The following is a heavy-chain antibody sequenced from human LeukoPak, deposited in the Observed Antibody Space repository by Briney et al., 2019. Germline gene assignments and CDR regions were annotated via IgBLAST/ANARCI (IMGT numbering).Heavy chain of an antibody. CDR1: GFTFSTYW. D-gene: IGHD5-12*01. Sequence: GGSLRLSCAASGFTFSTYWMTWVRQAPGKGLEWVANIKEDGSREYYVDSVKGRFTISRDNAKNSLYLQMDSLTAEDMAVYYCARDSPGYGAYVSWGQGTLVSVSS. CDR3: ARDSPGYGAYVS. V-gene: IGHV3-7*01. CDR2: IKEDGSRE. J-gene: IGHJ1*01.